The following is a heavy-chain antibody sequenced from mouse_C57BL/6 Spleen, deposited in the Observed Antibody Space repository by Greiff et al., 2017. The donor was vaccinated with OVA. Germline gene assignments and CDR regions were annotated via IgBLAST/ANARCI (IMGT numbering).Heavy chain of an antibody. CDR1: GYTFTSYG. V-gene: IGHV1-81*01. CDR3: ARSGTTVVATWDWYFDV. Sequence: VQRVESGAELARPGASVKLSCKASGYTFTSYGISWVKQRTGQGLEWIGEIYPRSGNTYYNEKFKGKATLTADKSSSTAYMELRSLTSEDSAVYFCARSGTTVVATWDWYFDVWGTGTTVTVSS. D-gene: IGHD1-1*01. CDR2: IYPRSGNT. J-gene: IGHJ1*03.